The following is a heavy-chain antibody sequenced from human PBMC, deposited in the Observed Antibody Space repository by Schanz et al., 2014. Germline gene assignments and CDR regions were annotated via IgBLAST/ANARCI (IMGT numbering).Heavy chain of an antibody. CDR2: ISPYTGNT. V-gene: IGHV1-18*01. CDR1: GYTFSDYG. J-gene: IGHJ6*02. CDR3: ARDGGEVVRGVIEGVNHYYYGMDV. Sequence: QVQLVQSEAEVKKPGASVKVSCKTSGYTFSDYGITWVRQAPGQGLEWVGWISPYTGNTHYFDKMEGRVTMTTDTSTSTAYMELRSLRSDDTAMYYCARDGGEVVRGVIEGVNHYYYGMDVSGQGTTVTVSS. D-gene: IGHD3-10*01.